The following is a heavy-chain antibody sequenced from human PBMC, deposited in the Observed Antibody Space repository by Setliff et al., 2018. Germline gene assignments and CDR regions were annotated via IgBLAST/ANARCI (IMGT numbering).Heavy chain of an antibody. CDR3: ASALATPYGGFQRALDY. D-gene: IGHD2-8*01. J-gene: IGHJ4*02. Sequence: GGSLRLSCAASGVTFTNYAMSWVRQAPGKGLQCVSHISNSGVGTHYADSVKGRFTISRDNSKNTLYLQMNSLTAEDTAIYYCASALATPYGGFQRALDYWGRGTLVTVSS. CDR1: GVTFTNYA. CDR2: ISNSGVGT. V-gene: IGHV3-23*01.